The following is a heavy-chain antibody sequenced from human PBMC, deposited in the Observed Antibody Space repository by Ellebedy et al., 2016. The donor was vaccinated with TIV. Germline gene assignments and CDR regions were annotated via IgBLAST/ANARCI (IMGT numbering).Heavy chain of an antibody. CDR1: GYSFTIYW. CDR2: IDPSDSYT. V-gene: IGHV5-10-1*01. D-gene: IGHD6-13*01. CDR3: ARHSSSWYDY. Sequence: GESLKISCKGSGYSFTIYWISWVRQMPGKGLEWMGRIDPSDSYTNYSPSFQGQVTISADKSISTAYLQLSSLKASDTAMYYCARHSSSWYDYWGQGTLVTVSS. J-gene: IGHJ4*02.